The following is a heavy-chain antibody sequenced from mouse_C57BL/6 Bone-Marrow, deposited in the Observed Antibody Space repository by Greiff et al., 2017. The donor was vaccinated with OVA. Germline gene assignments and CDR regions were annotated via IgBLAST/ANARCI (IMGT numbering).Heavy chain of an antibody. CDR1: GFTFSDYG. J-gene: IGHJ1*03. V-gene: IGHV5-15*01. D-gene: IGHD2-1*01. CDR2: ISNLAYSI. CDR3: ARHFYYGNYDWYFDV. Sequence: EVHLVESGGGLVQPGGSLKLSCAASGFTFSDYGMAWVRQAPRKGPEWVAFISNLAYSIYYADTVTGRFTISRANAKNTLYLEMSSLRSEDTAMYYCARHFYYGNYDWYFDVWGTGTTVTVSS.